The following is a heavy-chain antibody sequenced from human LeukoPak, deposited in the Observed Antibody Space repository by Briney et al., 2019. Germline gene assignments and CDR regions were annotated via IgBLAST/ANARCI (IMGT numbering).Heavy chain of an antibody. J-gene: IGHJ4*02. Sequence: ASVKVSCKASGGTFSRNDISWVRQAPGQGLEWMGGIMPLFGTAKNAQKFQGRVTITADKSTSTAYMELSSLRSEDTAVYYCASGRTDIVVVPATLRNYYFDYWGQGTLVTVSS. CDR1: GGTFSRND. CDR3: ASGRTDIVVVPATLRNYYFDY. V-gene: IGHV1-69*06. D-gene: IGHD2-2*01. CDR2: IMPLFGTA.